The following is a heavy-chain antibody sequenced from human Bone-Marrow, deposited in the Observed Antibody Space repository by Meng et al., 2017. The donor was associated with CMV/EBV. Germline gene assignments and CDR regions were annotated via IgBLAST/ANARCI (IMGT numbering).Heavy chain of an antibody. D-gene: IGHD2-15*01. J-gene: IGHJ4*02. CDR1: GGSISSYY. CDR3: ARLKWSYYFDY. CDR2: IYYSGST. Sequence: GSLRLSCTVSGGSISSYYWSWIRQPPGKGLEWIGYIYYSGSTNYNPSLKSRVTISVDTSKNQFSLKLSSVTAADTAVYYCARLKWSYYFDYWGQGTLVTVSS. V-gene: IGHV4-59*12.